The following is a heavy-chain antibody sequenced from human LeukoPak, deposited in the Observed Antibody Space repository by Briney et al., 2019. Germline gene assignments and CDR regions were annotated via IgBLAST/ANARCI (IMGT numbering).Heavy chain of an antibody. J-gene: IGHJ4*02. V-gene: IGHV3-48*03. CDR2: ISSSGSTI. D-gene: IGHD6-19*01. CDR1: GFTFSSYE. Sequence: GGSLRPSCAASGFTFSSYEMNWVRQAPGKGLEWVSYISSSGSTIYYADSVKGRFTISRDNAKNSLYLQMNSLRAEDTAVYYCARDPSLAVAGFFDYWGQGTLVTVSS. CDR3: ARDPSLAVAGFFDY.